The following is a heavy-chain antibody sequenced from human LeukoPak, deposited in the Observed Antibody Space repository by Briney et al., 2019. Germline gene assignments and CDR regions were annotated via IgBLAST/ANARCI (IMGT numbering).Heavy chain of an antibody. CDR3: ARYSSSWYDLSKYYFDY. Sequence: PSETLSLTCTVSGGSISSYQWSWIRQPPGKGLEWIGYIYYSGSTNYNPSLKSRVTISVDTSKNQFSLKLSSVTAADTAVYYCARYSSSWYDLSKYYFDYWGQGTLVTVSS. CDR1: GGSISSYQ. D-gene: IGHD6-13*01. V-gene: IGHV4-59*01. CDR2: IYYSGST. J-gene: IGHJ4*02.